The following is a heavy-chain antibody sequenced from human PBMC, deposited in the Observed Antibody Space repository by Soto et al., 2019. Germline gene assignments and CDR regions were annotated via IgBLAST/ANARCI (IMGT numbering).Heavy chain of an antibody. D-gene: IGHD3-10*01. CDR1: VGSSSSYY. CDR3: ARDSPYYYGSGSYYNGYGMDV. CDR2: IYYSGST. V-gene: IGHV4-59*01. Sequence: SESLSLAGTVSVGSSSSYYWSWIRQPPGKGLEWIGYIYYSGSTNYNPSLKSRVTISVDTSKNQFSLKLSSVTAADTAVYYCARDSPYYYGSGSYYNGYGMDVWGQGTTVTVSS. J-gene: IGHJ6*02.